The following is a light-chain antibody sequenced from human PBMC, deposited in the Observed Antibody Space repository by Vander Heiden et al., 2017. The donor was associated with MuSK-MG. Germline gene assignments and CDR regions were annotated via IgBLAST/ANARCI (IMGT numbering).Light chain of an antibody. CDR1: SPNIGAGYD. J-gene: IGLJ1*01. V-gene: IGLV1-40*01. Sequence: QSVLTQPPSVSGAPGQRVTISCTGSSPNIGAGYDVHWYHQLPGTAPNLLFFSNNNRLSGFPDRFSCSNSGTSASLAITGLQAEDEADYYCHSYDSSLSVNYVFGTGTKVTVL. CDR2: SNN. CDR3: HSYDSSLSVNYV.